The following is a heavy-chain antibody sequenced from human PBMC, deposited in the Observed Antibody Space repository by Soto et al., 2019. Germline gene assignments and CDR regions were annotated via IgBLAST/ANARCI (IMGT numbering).Heavy chain of an antibody. D-gene: IGHD1-26*01. CDR3: ARSYSGSYWVY. CDR1: GGSISSGGYY. Sequence: SETLSLTCTVSGGSISSGGYYWSWIRQHPGKGLEWIGYIYYSGSTYYNPSLKSRVTISVDTSKNQFSLKLSSVTAADTAVYYCARSYSGSYWVYWGQGTLVTVSS. V-gene: IGHV4-31*03. J-gene: IGHJ4*02. CDR2: IYYSGST.